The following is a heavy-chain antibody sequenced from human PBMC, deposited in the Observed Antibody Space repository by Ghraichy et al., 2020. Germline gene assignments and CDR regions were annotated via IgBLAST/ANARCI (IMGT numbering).Heavy chain of an antibody. V-gene: IGHV1-2*02. Sequence: ASVKVSCKASGYTFTGYYIHWVRQAPGQGLEWMGWINPNSGGTKYAQKFQGRVTMTRDTSITTAYMDLSRLRSDDTAVYYCARRCLVTASYYYPVNVWGQGTTGTVSS. CDR1: GYTFTGYY. CDR3: ARRCLVTASYYYPVNV. CDR2: INPNSGGT. J-gene: IGHJ6*02. D-gene: IGHD3-22*01.